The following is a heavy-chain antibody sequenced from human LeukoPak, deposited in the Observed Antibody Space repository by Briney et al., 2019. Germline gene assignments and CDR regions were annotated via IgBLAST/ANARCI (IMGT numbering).Heavy chain of an antibody. Sequence: GGSLRLSCAASGFTFITYAMSWVRQAPGKGLEWVSGISGSGTGGRTYYADSVKGRFTISRDNSKNTLYLQMNSLRAEDTAVYYCAKSPGYSSSWYDYWGQGTLVTVSS. J-gene: IGHJ4*02. CDR2: ISGSGTGGRT. CDR1: GFTFITYA. CDR3: AKSPGYSSSWYDY. D-gene: IGHD6-13*01. V-gene: IGHV3-23*01.